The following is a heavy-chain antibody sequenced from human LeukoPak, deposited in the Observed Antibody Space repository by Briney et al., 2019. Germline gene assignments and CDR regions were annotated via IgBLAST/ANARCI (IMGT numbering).Heavy chain of an antibody. D-gene: IGHD5-18*01. Sequence: ASVKVSCKASGYTFTGYYMHWVRQAPGQGLEWMGWINPNSGGTNYARKFQGRVTMTRDTSISTAYMELSRLRSDDTAVYYCARVIDSYGPIDYWGQGTLVTVSS. V-gene: IGHV1-2*02. J-gene: IGHJ4*02. CDR1: GYTFTGYY. CDR3: ARVIDSYGPIDY. CDR2: INPNSGGT.